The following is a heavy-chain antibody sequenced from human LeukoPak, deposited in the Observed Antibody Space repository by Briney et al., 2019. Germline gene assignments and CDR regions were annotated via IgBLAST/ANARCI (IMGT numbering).Heavy chain of an antibody. CDR2: VRGSSSGS. CDR3: AKAFHSGSYSPYYYYGVDV. V-gene: IGHV3-23*01. J-gene: IGHJ6*02. D-gene: IGHD3-10*01. CDR1: GFSFSNYA. Sequence: PGGSLRLSCVASGFSFSNYAMTWVRQAPGKGLEWVSVVRGSSSGSFHADSVKGRFTISRDNSKNTLYLQMNSLRVEDTAVYYCAKAFHSGSYSPYYYYGVDVWGQGTTVTVSS.